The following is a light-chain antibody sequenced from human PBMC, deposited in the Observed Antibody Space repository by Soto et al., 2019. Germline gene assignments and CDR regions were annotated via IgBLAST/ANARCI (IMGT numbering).Light chain of an antibody. V-gene: IGLV1-44*01. Sequence: QSVLTQAPSASGTPGQRVTISCSGSSSNIGSNTVNWYQQLPGTAPKLLIYYNNQRPSGVPDRFSGSKSGTSASLAVSGVQSEDEADYYCATWDDTLNVWMFGGGTQLTVL. CDR2: YNN. CDR1: SSNIGSNT. CDR3: ATWDDTLNVWM. J-gene: IGLJ3*02.